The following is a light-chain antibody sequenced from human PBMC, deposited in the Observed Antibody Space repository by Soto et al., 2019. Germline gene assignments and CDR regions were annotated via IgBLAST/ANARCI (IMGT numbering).Light chain of an antibody. V-gene: IGLV7-43*01. Sequence: QAVVIQEPSLTVSPGETVTLTCASSTGAVTSASYPNWLQQKPGQAPRALVHSTSNKHSWTPARFSGSLLGGKAALTLSGVQPEDEADYYCLLYYGNIQVFGRGTKLTV. CDR3: LLYYGNIQV. CDR1: TGAVTSASY. J-gene: IGLJ3*02. CDR2: STS.